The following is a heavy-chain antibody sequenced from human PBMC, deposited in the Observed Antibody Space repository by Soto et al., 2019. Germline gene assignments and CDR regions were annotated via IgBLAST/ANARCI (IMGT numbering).Heavy chain of an antibody. CDR2: INHSGST. CDR1: GGSFSGYY. J-gene: IGHJ5*02. Sequence: TSETLSLTCAVYGGSFSGYYWSWIRQPPGKGLEWIGEINHSGSTNYNPSLKSRVTISVDTSKNQFSLKLSSVTAADTAVYYCARVGALMVRGVKERVKTKFDPWGQGTLVTVSS. D-gene: IGHD3-10*01. CDR3: ARVGALMVRGVKERVKTKFDP. V-gene: IGHV4-34*01.